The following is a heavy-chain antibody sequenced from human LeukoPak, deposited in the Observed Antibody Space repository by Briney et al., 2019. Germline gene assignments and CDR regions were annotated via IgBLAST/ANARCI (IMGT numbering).Heavy chain of an antibody. Sequence: PSETLSLTCAVYGGSFSGYYWSWIRQPPGKGLEWIGEINHSGSTNYNPSLKSRVTISVDTSKNQFSLKLSSVTAADTAVYYCARDLHSGAYTFDYWGQGTLVTVSS. V-gene: IGHV4-34*01. J-gene: IGHJ4*02. D-gene: IGHD1-26*01. CDR3: ARDLHSGAYTFDY. CDR1: GGSFSGYY. CDR2: INHSGST.